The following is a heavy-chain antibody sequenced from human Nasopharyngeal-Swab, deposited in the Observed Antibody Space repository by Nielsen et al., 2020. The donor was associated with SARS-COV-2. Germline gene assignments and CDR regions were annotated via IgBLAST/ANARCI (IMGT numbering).Heavy chain of an antibody. CDR2: ISYDGSNK. J-gene: IGHJ4*02. CDR1: GFIFSSYA. CDR3: ARDRPHWGCDY. D-gene: IGHD3-16*01. V-gene: IGHV3-30*04. Sequence: GESLKISCAASGFIFSSYAMHWVRQAPGKGLEWVAVISYDGSNKYYADSVKGRFTISRDNSKNTVYLQMNSLRAEDTAVYYCARDRPHWGCDYWGQGTLVTVSS.